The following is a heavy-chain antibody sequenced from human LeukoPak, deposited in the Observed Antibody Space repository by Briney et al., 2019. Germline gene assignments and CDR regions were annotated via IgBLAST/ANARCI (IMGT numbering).Heavy chain of an antibody. Sequence: KPSETLSLTCAVSGGSISSGGYSWSWIRQPPGKGLEWIGYIYHSGSTYYNPSLKSRVTISVDRSKNQFSLKLSSVTAADTAVYYCARAEKGSNALDYWGQGTLVTVSS. D-gene: IGHD4-23*01. CDR1: GGSISSGGYS. V-gene: IGHV4-30-2*01. CDR2: IYHSGST. CDR3: ARAEKGSNALDY. J-gene: IGHJ4*02.